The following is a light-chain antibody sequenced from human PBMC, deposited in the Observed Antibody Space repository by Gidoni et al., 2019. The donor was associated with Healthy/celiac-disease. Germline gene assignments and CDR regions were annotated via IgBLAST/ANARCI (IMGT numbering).Light chain of an antibody. CDR3: QQYYSTPLMCS. Sequence: DIVMTQSPDSLAVSLGERATINCKSSQSVLYSSNNKNYLAWYQQKPGQPPKLLIYWASTRESGVPDRFSGSGSGTDFTLTISSLQAEDVAVYYCQQYYSTPLMCSFXQXTKLEIK. J-gene: IGKJ2*04. CDR2: WAS. CDR1: QSVLYSSNNKNY. V-gene: IGKV4-1*01.